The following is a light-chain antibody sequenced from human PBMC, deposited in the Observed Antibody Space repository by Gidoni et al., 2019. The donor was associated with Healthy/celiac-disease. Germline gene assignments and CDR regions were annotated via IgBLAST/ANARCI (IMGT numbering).Light chain of an antibody. CDR2: AAS. V-gene: IGKV1-39*01. J-gene: IGKJ3*01. CDR1: QRISSY. Sequence: DIQMTQSPSSLSASVGDRVTITCRASQRISSYLNWYQQKPGKAPKLLLYAASSVQNGVPSRCSGSGAVTDFTLTISSLQPEDFATYYCQQRYSTPPTFXPXTKVDIK. CDR3: QQRYSTPPT.